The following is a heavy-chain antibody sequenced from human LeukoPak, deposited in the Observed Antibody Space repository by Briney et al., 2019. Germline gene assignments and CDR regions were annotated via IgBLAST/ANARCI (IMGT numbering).Heavy chain of an antibody. Sequence: GASVKVSCKASGYTFTSYYMHWVRQAPGQGLEWMGVINPSIGSISYAQKFQGRVTMTRDTSTSTVYMELSRLRSEDTAVYFCAGRGYFYGSGSYYPLDSWGQGTLVTVSS. V-gene: IGHV1-46*01. CDR3: AGRGYFYGSGSYYPLDS. CDR1: GYTFTSYY. J-gene: IGHJ4*02. CDR2: INPSIGSI. D-gene: IGHD3-10*01.